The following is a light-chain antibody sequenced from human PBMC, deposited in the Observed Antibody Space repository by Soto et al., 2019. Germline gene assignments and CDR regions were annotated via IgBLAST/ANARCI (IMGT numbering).Light chain of an antibody. CDR3: QQYESFPRT. V-gene: IGKV1-5*03. CDR2: KAS. J-gene: IGKJ1*01. CDR1: QSINNH. Sequence: DIQMTQSPSTLSASVGDRVTITCLASQSINNHLAWYQQKPGKAPKLLIYKASTLESGVPSRFSGSGSGTEFTLSISSLQPDDFATYYCQQYESFPRTFGQGTKVEIK.